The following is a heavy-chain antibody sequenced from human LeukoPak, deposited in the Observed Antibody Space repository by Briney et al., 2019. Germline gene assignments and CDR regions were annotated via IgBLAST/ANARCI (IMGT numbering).Heavy chain of an antibody. CDR1: GLILRSYA. D-gene: IGHD3-10*01. Sequence: PGGSLRLSCAASGLILRSYAMSWVRQAPGKGLEWVSAISGSGGSTYYADSVKGRFTISRDNAKNTVYLQMNSLRVEDTAVYFCAKDPSESYNYGYFDYWGQGTLVTVS. CDR2: ISGSGGST. V-gene: IGHV3-23*01. CDR3: AKDPSESYNYGYFDY. J-gene: IGHJ4*02.